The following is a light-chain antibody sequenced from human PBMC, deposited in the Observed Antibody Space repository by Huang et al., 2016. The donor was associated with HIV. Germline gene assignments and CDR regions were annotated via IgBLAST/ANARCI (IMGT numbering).Light chain of an antibody. Sequence: DIQMTQSPSSLSASVGDRVTITCRASQSISSYLNWYQQKPGKAPKLLIDAASSLQRWVPSRFSGSGSGTDFTLTVSNLQPEDFAAYYCQQSYSTPLTFGRGTKVEIK. V-gene: IGKV1-39*01. CDR2: AAS. CDR1: QSISSY. CDR3: QQSYSTPLT. J-gene: IGKJ4*01.